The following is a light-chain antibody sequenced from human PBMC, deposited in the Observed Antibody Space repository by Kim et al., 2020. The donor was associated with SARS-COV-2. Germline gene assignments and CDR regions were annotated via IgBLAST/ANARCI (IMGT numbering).Light chain of an antibody. CDR3: QSYYSSIV. V-gene: IGLV6-57*01. CDR1: SGSIASNY. J-gene: IGLJ3*02. CDR2: EDN. Sequence: NFMLTQPHSVSESPGKTVTISCTRSSGSIASNYVQWYQQRPGSSPTTVIYEDNQRPSGVPDRFSGSIDSSSNSASLTISGLKTEDEADYYCQSYYSSIVFGGGTQLTVL.